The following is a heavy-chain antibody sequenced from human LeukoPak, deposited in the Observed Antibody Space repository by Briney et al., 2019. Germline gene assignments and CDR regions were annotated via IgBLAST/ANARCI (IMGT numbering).Heavy chain of an antibody. V-gene: IGHV3-23*01. J-gene: IGHJ4*02. D-gene: IGHD3-16*01. CDR3: ARASWVSSADAVR. CDR2: LRGDGET. Sequence: GGSLRLSCAASGLSFTSFAMSWVRQAPARGPEWVSSLRGDGETFYADSVRGRFTLSRDDSRNTVYLQLNNLRVEDTAIYCCARASWVSSADAVRWGQGTQVSVSS. CDR1: GLSFTSFA.